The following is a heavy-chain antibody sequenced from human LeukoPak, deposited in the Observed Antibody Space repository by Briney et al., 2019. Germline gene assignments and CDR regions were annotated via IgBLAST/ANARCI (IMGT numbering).Heavy chain of an antibody. CDR3: ARTATVTTLDY. D-gene: IGHD4-17*01. J-gene: IGHJ4*02. CDR2: ISSSSSYI. V-gene: IGHV3-21*01. CDR1: GFTFSSYS. Sequence: GGSLRLSCTASGFTFSSYSMNWVRQAPGKGLEWVSSISSSSSYIYYADSVKGRFTISRDNAKNSLYLQMNSLRAEDTAVYYCARTATVTTLDYWGQGTLVIVSS.